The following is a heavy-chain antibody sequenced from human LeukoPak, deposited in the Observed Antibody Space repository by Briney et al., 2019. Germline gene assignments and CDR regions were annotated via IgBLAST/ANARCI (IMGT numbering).Heavy chain of an antibody. V-gene: IGHV4-39*01. CDR1: GGSISSSSYY. Sequence: SETLSLTCTVSGGSISSSSYYWGWIRKPPGKGLEWIGSLYYSGSTHYNPSLKSRVTISVDTSKNQFSLKLSSVTAADTAVYYCANSANYGGNSGFFDYWGQGTLVTVSS. CDR3: ANSANYGGNSGFFDY. CDR2: LYYSGST. D-gene: IGHD4-23*01. J-gene: IGHJ4*02.